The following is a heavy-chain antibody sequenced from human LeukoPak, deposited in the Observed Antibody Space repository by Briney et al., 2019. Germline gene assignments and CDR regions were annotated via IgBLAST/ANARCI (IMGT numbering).Heavy chain of an antibody. J-gene: IGHJ4*02. D-gene: IGHD2-21*02. CDR2: IYYSGST. CDR3: ARQASYRIVVVTAHIDY. Sequence: GSLRLSCAASGFTFSSYWMSWVRQAPGKGLEWIGSIYYSGSTYYNPSLKSRVTISVDTSKNQFSLKLSSVTAADTAVYYCARQASYRIVVVTAHIDYWGQGTLVTVSS. V-gene: IGHV4-59*05. CDR1: GFTFSSYW.